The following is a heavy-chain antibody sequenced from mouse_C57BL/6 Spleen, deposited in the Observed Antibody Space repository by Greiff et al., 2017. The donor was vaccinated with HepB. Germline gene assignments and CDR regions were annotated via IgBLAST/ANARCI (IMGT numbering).Heavy chain of an antibody. D-gene: IGHD1-1*01. CDR3: ARYGSSRYFDV. Sequence: EVKLVESEGGLVQPGSSMKLSCTASGFTFSDYYMAWVRQVPEKGLEWVANINYDGSSTYYLDSLKSRFIISRDNAKNILYLQMSSLKSEDTATYYCARYGSSRYFDVWGTGTTVTVSS. CDR2: INYDGSST. CDR1: GFTFSDYY. V-gene: IGHV5-16*01. J-gene: IGHJ1*03.